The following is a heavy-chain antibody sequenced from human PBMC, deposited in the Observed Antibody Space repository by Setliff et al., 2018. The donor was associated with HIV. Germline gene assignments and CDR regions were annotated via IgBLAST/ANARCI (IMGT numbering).Heavy chain of an antibody. D-gene: IGHD3-16*01. CDR1: GGSIRSTDYY. V-gene: IGHV4-39*07. Sequence: PSETLSLPCTVSGGSIRSTDYYWGWIRPPPGKGLEWIGTIDYSGNTYYTPSLQSRVTISVDTSKNQFSLKLSSVTAADTAVYYCASGGVDFVWGCYSPVHIWGQGTMVTVSS. J-gene: IGHJ3*02. CDR2: IDYSGNT. CDR3: ASGGVDFVWGCYSPVHI.